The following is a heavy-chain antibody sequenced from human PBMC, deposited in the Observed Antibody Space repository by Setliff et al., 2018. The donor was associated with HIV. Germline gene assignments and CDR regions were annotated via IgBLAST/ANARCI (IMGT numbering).Heavy chain of an antibody. Sequence: SETLSLTCAVYGGSFSGYFWTWIRQPPQKRLEWIGEINHGGDTNYNPSLKSRVTISVDTSKNQFSLKLNSVTAADTALYYCAREGLRIAAAGYNWFDPWGPGTLVTVSS. J-gene: IGHJ5*02. CDR1: GGSFSGYF. V-gene: IGHV4-34*01. CDR3: AREGLRIAAAGYNWFDP. D-gene: IGHD6-13*01. CDR2: INHGGDT.